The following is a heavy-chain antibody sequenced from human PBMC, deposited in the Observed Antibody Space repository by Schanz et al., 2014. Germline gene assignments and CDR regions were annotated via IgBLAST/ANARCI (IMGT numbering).Heavy chain of an antibody. Sequence: EVQLVQSGGGLVQPGGSLRLSCSASGFTFSSYSMYWVRQAPGKGLEWVSYISSSSGTIYYADSVKGRFTISRDNAKNLLYLQMNGLRAEDTAVYFCARDLSSLIQGDVWGKGTTVTVSS. J-gene: IGHJ6*04. CDR2: ISSSSGTI. D-gene: IGHD2-2*01. CDR1: GFTFSSYS. V-gene: IGHV3-48*01. CDR3: ARDLSSLIQGDV.